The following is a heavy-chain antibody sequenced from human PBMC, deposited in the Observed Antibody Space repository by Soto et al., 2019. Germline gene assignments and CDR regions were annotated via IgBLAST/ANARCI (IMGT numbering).Heavy chain of an antibody. CDR2: IYHSGST. CDR1: GGSISSSNW. V-gene: IGHV4-4*02. J-gene: IGHJ5*02. Sequence: QVQLQESGPGLVKPSGTLSLTCAVSGGSISSSNWWSWVRQPPGKGLEWIGEIYHSGSTNYNPSLKSRITISVDKSKNQFSLKLSSVTAADTAVYYCARRDDFWSGYWLLDPWGQGTLVTVSS. CDR3: ARRDDFWSGYWLLDP. D-gene: IGHD3-3*01.